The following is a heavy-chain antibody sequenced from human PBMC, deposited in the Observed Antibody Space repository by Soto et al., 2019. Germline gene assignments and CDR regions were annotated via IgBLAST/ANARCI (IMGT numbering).Heavy chain of an antibody. V-gene: IGHV3-33*01. Sequence: GGSLRLSCTASGFTFRNYGMHWVRQAPGKGLEWVAVIWYDGSDKYYADSVKGRFTISRDNSKNMLYLQMNSLRVEDTAVYYCAREVRVRGFAFDIWGQGTTVTVAS. J-gene: IGHJ3*02. CDR2: IWYDGSDK. CDR3: AREVRVRGFAFDI. CDR1: GFTFRNYG. D-gene: IGHD3-3*01.